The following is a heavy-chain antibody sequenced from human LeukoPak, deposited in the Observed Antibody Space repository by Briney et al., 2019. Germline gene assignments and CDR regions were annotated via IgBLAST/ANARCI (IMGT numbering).Heavy chain of an antibody. CDR3: ARVGGRYCSGGSCYFRPLDY. CDR2: ISSSGSTI. D-gene: IGHD2-15*01. CDR1: GFTFSSYW. V-gene: IGHV3-11*01. Sequence: GGSLRLSCAVSGFTFSSYWMSWIRQAPGKGLEWVSYISSSGSTIYYADSVKGRFTISRDNAKNSLYLQVNSLRAEDTAVYYCARVGGRYCSGGSCYFRPLDYWGQGTLVTVSS. J-gene: IGHJ4*02.